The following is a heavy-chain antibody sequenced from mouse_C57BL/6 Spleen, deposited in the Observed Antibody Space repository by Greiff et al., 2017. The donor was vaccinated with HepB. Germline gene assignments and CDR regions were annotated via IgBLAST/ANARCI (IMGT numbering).Heavy chain of an antibody. Sequence: EVQGVESGGGLVKPGGSLKLSCAASGFTFSSYAMSWVRQTPEKRLEWVATISDGGSYTYYPDNVKGRFTISRDNAKNNLYLQMSHLKSEDTAMYYCARERKDYYGSSYYYAMDYWGQGTSVTVSS. J-gene: IGHJ4*01. V-gene: IGHV5-4*01. CDR1: GFTFSSYA. CDR3: ARERKDYYGSSYYYAMDY. D-gene: IGHD1-1*01. CDR2: ISDGGSYT.